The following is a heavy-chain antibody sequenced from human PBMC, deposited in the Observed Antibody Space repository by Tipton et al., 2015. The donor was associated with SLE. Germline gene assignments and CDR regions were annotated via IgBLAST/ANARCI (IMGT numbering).Heavy chain of an antibody. V-gene: IGHV4-30-2*02. CDR3: AMTALNWNDRDPLDI. CDR2: IYHSGST. Sequence: TLSLTCTVSGGSISVIIYSWSWIRQPPGKGLEWIGNIYHSGSTYYNPSLKSRVTISVDTSKNHFSLRLKSVTAADTAVYFCAMTALNWNDRDPLDIWGQGTLVVVSS. J-gene: IGHJ3*02. D-gene: IGHD1-1*01. CDR1: GGSISVIIYS.